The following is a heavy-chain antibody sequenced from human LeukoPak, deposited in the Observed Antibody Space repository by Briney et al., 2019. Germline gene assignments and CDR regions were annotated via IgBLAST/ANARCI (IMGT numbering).Heavy chain of an antibody. V-gene: IGHV1-69*04. CDR1: GGTFSSYA. Sequence: ASVKVSCKASGGTFSSYAISWVRQAPGQGLEWMGRIIPILGIANYAQKFQGRVTITADKSTSTAYMELSSLRSEETAVYYCASPRENDSSGYLDYWGQGTLVTVSS. D-gene: IGHD3-22*01. CDR3: ASPRENDSSGYLDY. CDR2: IIPILGIA. J-gene: IGHJ4*02.